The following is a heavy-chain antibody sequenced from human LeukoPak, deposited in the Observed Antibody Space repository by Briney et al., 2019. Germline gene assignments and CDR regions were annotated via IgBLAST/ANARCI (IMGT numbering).Heavy chain of an antibody. J-gene: IGHJ3*02. Sequence: GGSLRLSCAASGFTFSSYAMSWVRQAPGEGLEWVSAISGSGGSTYYADSVKGRFTISRDNSKNTLYLQMNSLRAEDTAVYYCVGTLNYDAFDIWGQGTMVTVSS. D-gene: IGHD4-11*01. CDR3: VGTLNYDAFDI. CDR1: GFTFSSYA. V-gene: IGHV3-23*01. CDR2: ISGSGGST.